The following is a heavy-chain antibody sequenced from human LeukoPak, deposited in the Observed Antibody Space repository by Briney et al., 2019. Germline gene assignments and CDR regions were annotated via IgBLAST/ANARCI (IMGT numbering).Heavy chain of an antibody. J-gene: IGHJ5*02. CDR1: GGSIGSYY. V-gene: IGHV4-59*01. D-gene: IGHD3-3*01. Sequence: PSETLSLTCTVSGGSIGSYYWSWIRQPPGKGLEWIGYIYYSGSTNYNPSLKSRVPISVDTSKNQFSLKLSSVTAADTAVYYCARTPRITIFGVVNNWFDPWGQGTLVTVSS. CDR3: ARTPRITIFGVVNNWFDP. CDR2: IYYSGST.